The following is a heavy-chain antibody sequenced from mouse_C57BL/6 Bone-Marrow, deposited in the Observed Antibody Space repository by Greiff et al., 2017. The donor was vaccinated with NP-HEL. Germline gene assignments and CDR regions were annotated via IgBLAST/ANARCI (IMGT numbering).Heavy chain of an antibody. V-gene: IGHV1-55*01. D-gene: IGHD2-4*01. CDR2: IYPGSGST. Sequence: VQLQQPGAELVKPGASVKMSCKASGYTFTSYWITWVKQRPGQGLEWIGDIYPGSGSTNYNEKFKSKATLTVDTSSSTAYMQLSSLTSEDSAVYYCASGCLYYDYGWFAYWGQGTLVTVSA. CDR1: GYTFTSYW. J-gene: IGHJ3*01. CDR3: ASGCLYYDYGWFAY.